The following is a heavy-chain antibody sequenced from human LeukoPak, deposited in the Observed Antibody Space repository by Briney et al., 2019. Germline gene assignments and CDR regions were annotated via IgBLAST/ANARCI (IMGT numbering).Heavy chain of an antibody. CDR1: GYMFTNYD. CDR3: ARGPNYSNFGLAYSYYMDV. V-gene: IGHV1-8*03. D-gene: IGHD4-11*01. Sequence: ASVKVSCKASGYMFTNYDINWVRQATGQGLEWMGWMNPQSGNTGYAQKFRGRVTITRDTSITTAYMELSSLRSEDTAVYYCARGPNYSNFGLAYSYYMDVWGKATTLTVSS. J-gene: IGHJ6*03. CDR2: MNPQSGNT.